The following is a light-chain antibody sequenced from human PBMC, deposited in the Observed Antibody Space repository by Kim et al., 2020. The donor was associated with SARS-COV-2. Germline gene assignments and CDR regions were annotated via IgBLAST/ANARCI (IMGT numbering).Light chain of an antibody. V-gene: IGKV4-1*01. Sequence: DIVMTQSPDSLAVSLGERTTINCKSSQSVSNKLVWYQQKPGQPPKLLIRWSSDRESGVPDRFSGSGSGTDFTLTISSLQAEDVAVYHCQQYHDLPDTFGQGTKLEI. J-gene: IGKJ2*01. CDR2: WSS. CDR1: QSVSNK. CDR3: QQYHDLPDT.